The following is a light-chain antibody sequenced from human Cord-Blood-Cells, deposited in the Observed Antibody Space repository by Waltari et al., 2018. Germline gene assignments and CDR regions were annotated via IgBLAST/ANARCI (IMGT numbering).Light chain of an antibody. V-gene: IGKV1-5*03. CDR1: QSISSW. Sequence: DLKMTQSTHTLSASVGDRVTITCRASQSISSWLAWYQQKPGKAPKLLIYKASSLESGVPSRFSGSGSGTEFTLTISSLQPDDFATYYCQQYNSYSPYSFGQGTKLEIK. J-gene: IGKJ2*03. CDR2: KAS. CDR3: QQYNSYSPYS.